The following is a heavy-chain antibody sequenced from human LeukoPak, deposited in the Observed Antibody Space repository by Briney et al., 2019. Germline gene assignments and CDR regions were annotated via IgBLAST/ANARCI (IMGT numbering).Heavy chain of an antibody. Sequence: GGSLRLSCAASGFTVSSNYKSWVRQAPGKGLEWVSVIYSGGSTYYADSVKGRFTISRDNPKNTLYLQMNSLRAEDTAVYYCARSNSSGYNFDYWGQGTLVTVSS. CDR1: GFTVSSNY. D-gene: IGHD6-19*01. V-gene: IGHV3-53*01. CDR3: ARSNSSGYNFDY. J-gene: IGHJ4*02. CDR2: IYSGGST.